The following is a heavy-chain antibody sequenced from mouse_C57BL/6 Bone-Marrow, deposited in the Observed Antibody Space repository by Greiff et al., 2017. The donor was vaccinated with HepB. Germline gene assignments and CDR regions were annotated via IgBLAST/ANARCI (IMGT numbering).Heavy chain of an antibody. D-gene: IGHD2-4*01. J-gene: IGHJ2*01. CDR3: ARHYMITTDYYFDY. V-gene: IGHV5-6*01. CDR2: ISSGGSYT. Sequence: EVKLVESGGDLVKPGGSLKLSCAASGFTFSSYGMSWVRQTPDKRLEWVATISSGGSYTYYPDSVKGRFTISRDNAKNTLYLQMSSLKSGDTAMYYCARHYMITTDYYFDYWGQGTTLTVSS. CDR1: GFTFSSYG.